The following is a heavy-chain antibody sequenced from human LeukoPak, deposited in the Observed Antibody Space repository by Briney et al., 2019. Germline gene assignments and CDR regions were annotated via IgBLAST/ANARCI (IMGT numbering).Heavy chain of an antibody. CDR1: GGTFSSYV. Sequence: SVKVSCKGSGGTFSSYVISWVRQAPGQGLEWMGVSFPIVGTANYAQKFQGRVTITADESTSTAYMELSRLRFEDTAVYYCAIDQYCSSTSCHYYYGMDVWGKGTTVTVSS. D-gene: IGHD2-2*01. CDR2: SFPIVGTA. V-gene: IGHV1-69*13. CDR3: AIDQYCSSTSCHYYYGMDV. J-gene: IGHJ6*04.